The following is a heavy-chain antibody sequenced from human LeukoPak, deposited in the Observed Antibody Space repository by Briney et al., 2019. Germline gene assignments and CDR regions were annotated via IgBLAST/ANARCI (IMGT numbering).Heavy chain of an antibody. CDR1: GYTFTSYD. Sequence: ASVKVSCKASGYTFTSYDINWVRQATRQGLEWMGWMNPNSGNTGYAQKFQGRVTMTEDTSTDTAYMELSSLRSEDTAVYYCATVRDGSYPHPRFDYWGQGTLVTVSS. CDR2: MNPNSGNT. D-gene: IGHD5-18*01. J-gene: IGHJ4*02. V-gene: IGHV1-8*01. CDR3: ATVRDGSYPHPRFDY.